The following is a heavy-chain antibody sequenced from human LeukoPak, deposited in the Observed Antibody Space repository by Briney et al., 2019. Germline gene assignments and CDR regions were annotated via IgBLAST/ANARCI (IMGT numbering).Heavy chain of an antibody. D-gene: IGHD3-9*01. V-gene: IGHV3-23*01. Sequence: GGSLRLSCAASGFTFSSYAMSWVRQAPGKGLEWVSAISGSGGSTYYADSVRGRFTISRDNSKNTLYLQMNSLRAEDTAVYYCSLTDSGILTGFSPFDIWGQGTMVTVSS. J-gene: IGHJ3*02. CDR2: ISGSGGST. CDR1: GFTFSSYA. CDR3: SLTDSGILTGFSPFDI.